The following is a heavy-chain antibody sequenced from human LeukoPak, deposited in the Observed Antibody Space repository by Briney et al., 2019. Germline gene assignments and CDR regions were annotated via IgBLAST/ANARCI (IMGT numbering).Heavy chain of an antibody. D-gene: IGHD2-2*01. J-gene: IGHJ6*02. CDR3: AREIVVVPAAAYYYGMDV. CDR2: IYSGGST. CDR1: GFTVSSNY. V-gene: IGHV3-66*01. Sequence: PGGSLRLSCAASGFTVSSNYMSWVRQAPGKGLEWVSVIYSGGSTYYVDSVKGRFTISRDNSKNTLYLQMNSLRAEDTAVYYCAREIVVVPAAAYYYGMDVWGQGTTVTVSS.